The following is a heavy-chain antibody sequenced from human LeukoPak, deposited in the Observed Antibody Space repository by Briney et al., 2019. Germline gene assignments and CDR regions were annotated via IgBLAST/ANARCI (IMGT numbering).Heavy chain of an antibody. CDR3: ARGCCSGGSCVTHYY. Sequence: SETLSLTCAVYGGSFSGYYWSWIRQPPGKGLEWIGEINHSGSTNYNPSLKSRVTISVDTSKNQFSLQLSSVTAADTAVYYCARGCCSGGSCVTHYYWGQGTLVTVS. J-gene: IGHJ4*02. V-gene: IGHV4-34*01. D-gene: IGHD2-15*01. CDR2: INHSGST. CDR1: GGSFSGYY.